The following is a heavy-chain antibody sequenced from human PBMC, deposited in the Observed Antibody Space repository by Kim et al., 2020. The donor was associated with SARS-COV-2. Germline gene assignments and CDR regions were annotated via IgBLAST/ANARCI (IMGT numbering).Heavy chain of an antibody. V-gene: IGHV3-53*01. J-gene: IGHJ4*02. CDR1: GFTVSSKY. CDR3: AKGYCSSGTCYDY. D-gene: IGHD2-15*01. Sequence: GGSLRLSCAASGFTVSSKYMSWVRQAPGKGLEWVSVIYSAGSTYYADSVKGRFTISRDNSKNTLSLQMNSLRPEDTAVYYCAKGYCSSGTCYDYWGQGTLVTVSS. CDR2: IYSAGST.